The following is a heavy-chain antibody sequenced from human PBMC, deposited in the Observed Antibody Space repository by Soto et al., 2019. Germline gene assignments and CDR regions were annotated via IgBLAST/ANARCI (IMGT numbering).Heavy chain of an antibody. CDR3: AHTYGDYYYYYMDV. CDR2: IYWDDDK. V-gene: IGHV2-5*02. D-gene: IGHD4-17*01. J-gene: IGHJ6*03. Sequence: TRDKPRVTHGLTCAFSGFPLSKSRVGVGWIRQPPGKALEWLALIYWDDDKRYSPSLKSRLTITKDTSKNQVVLTMTNMDPVDTATYYCAHTYGDYYYYYMDVWGKGTTVTVSS. CDR1: GFPLSKSRVG.